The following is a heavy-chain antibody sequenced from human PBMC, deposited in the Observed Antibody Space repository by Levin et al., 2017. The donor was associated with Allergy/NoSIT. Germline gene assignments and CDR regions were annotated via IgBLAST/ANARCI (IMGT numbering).Heavy chain of an antibody. V-gene: IGHV1-8*01. CDR2: MNPKSGDT. J-gene: IGHJ3*02. D-gene: IGHD3-3*01. CDR1: GYNFNNYE. Sequence: GESLKISCKASGYNFNNYEINWVRQATGQGPEWMGWMNPKSGDTGYAQKFQGRLIMTRITSISTAYMELSSLRSEDTAVYYCARVPPYYDFWGTQQDAFDIWGQGTMVTVSS. CDR3: ARVPPYYDFWGTQQDAFDI.